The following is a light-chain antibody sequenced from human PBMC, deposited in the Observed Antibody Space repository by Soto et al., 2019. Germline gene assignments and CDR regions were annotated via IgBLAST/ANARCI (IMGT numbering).Light chain of an antibody. CDR2: EVS. V-gene: IGLV2-14*01. J-gene: IGLJ1*01. CDR1: SSDVGGYNY. Sequence: SGLTHPASVSGSPGQSITISCTGTSSDVGGYNYVSWYQQHPGKAPKLMIYEVSNRPSGVSNRFSGSKSGNTASLAISGLQAEDEADYYCSSYTSSSTYVFGTGTKVTVL. CDR3: SSYTSSSTYV.